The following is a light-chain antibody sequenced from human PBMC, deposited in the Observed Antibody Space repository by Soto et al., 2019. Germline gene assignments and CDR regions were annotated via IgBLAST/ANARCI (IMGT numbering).Light chain of an antibody. V-gene: IGKV4-1*01. J-gene: IGKJ2*01. CDR2: WAS. Sequence: DFVMTQAPDSLAVSLGERATINCKSSQSVLYNSNNKNFLAWYQQKAGQPPKLLIYWASTRESGVPDRFSGSGSGAEFNLTITSLQAEDAGVYYCQHYFTTPRTFGQGTRLEI. CDR3: QHYFTTPRT. CDR1: QSVLYNSNNKNF.